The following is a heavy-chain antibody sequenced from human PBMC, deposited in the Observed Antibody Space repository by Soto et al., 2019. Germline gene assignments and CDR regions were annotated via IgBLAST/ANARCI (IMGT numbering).Heavy chain of an antibody. CDR2: ISYDGAKT. J-gene: IGHJ1*01. CDR1: GFAFETYD. Sequence: QVELVESGGGVVQPGRSPRLSCVASGFAFETYDMHWVRQAPGKDLEWVAVISYDGAKTYYADSVKGRFTISRDNTENTLFLQMNSLRAEDTAVYYCVEGNYYRGYFQYWGQGTLITVSS. CDR3: VEGNYYRGYFQY. V-gene: IGHV3-30*03. D-gene: IGHD3-10*01.